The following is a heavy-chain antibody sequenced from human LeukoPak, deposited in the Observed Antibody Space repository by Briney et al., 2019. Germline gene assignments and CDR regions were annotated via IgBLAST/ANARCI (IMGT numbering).Heavy chain of an antibody. V-gene: IGHV3-11*06. CDR1: GFTFSDYY. D-gene: IGHD6-13*01. Sequence: GGSLRLSCAASGFTFSDYYMSWIRQAPGKGLEWVSSISSSSSYIYYADSVKGRFTISRDNAKNSLYLQMNSLRAEDTAVYYCARDVEYARTIAARGNWFDPWGQGTLVTVSS. CDR3: ARDVEYARTIAARGNWFDP. CDR2: ISSSSSYI. J-gene: IGHJ5*02.